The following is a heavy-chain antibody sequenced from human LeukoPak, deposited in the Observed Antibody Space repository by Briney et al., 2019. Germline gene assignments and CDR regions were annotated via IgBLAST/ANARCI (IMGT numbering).Heavy chain of an antibody. D-gene: IGHD3-22*01. V-gene: IGHV4-34*01. J-gene: IGHJ5*02. CDR3: ARGRRIVVVITKNWFDP. CDR1: GGSFSGYY. Sequence: SETLSLTCAVYGGSFSGYYWSWIRQPPGKGLEWIGEINHSGSTNYNPSPKSRVTISVDTSKNQFSLKLSSVTAADTAVYYCARGRRIVVVITKNWFDPWGQGTLVTVSS. CDR2: INHSGST.